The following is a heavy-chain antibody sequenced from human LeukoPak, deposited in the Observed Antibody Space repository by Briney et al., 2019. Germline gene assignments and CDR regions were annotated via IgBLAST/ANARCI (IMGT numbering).Heavy chain of an antibody. CDR2: MRPKSGTS. J-gene: IGHJ4*02. Sequence: ASVKVSCKASGYTFSEYDINRVRQAAGQGLEWIGWMRPKSGTSGFAQKFQGRVTMTRSTSISTAYMEMESLTSEDTAVYYCARGRPESTSSDYCGQGTPVTVSS. D-gene: IGHD2-2*01. V-gene: IGHV1-8*01. CDR1: GYTFSEYD. CDR3: ARGRPESTSSDY.